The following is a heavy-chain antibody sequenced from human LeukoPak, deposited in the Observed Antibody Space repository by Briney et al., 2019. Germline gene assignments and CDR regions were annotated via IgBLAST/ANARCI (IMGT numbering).Heavy chain of an antibody. V-gene: IGHV1-69*04. J-gene: IGHJ4*02. CDR2: IIPILGRA. CDR1: GGTFRSYA. Sequence: AAVNVARQASGGTFRSYAISWVGPAPGQGLEWVGRIIPILGRANYAQKFQGRVTITADKSTSTAYMELSSLRSEDTAVYYCASRLRKDISGSFSGDYWGQRTLVTVSS. D-gene: IGHD1-26*01. CDR3: ASRLRKDISGSFSGDY.